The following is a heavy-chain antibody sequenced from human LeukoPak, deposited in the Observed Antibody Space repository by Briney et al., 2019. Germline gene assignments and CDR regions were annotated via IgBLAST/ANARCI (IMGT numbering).Heavy chain of an antibody. CDR2: IYPRDGST. CDR3: ARDQEGFDY. V-gene: IGHV1-46*01. J-gene: IGHJ4*02. CDR1: GYTFTSNY. Sequence: ASVKVSCKASGYTFTSNYIHWVRQAPGQGLEWVGMIYPRDGSTSYAQKFQGRVTVTRDTSTSTVHMELSGLRSEDTAVYYCARDQEGFDYWGQGTLVTVSS.